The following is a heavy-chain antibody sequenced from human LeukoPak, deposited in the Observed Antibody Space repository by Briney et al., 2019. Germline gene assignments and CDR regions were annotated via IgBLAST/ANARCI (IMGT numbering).Heavy chain of an antibody. CDR2: ISSSSSYI. CDR1: GFTFTAYS. J-gene: IGHJ6*03. Sequence: GRSLRLSCAASGFTFTAYSMNWVRQAPGKGLEWVSSISSSSSYIYYADSVKGRFTISRDNAKNSLYLQMNSLRAEDTAVYYCARDGTYYYDSSGYARYYYTDVWGKGTTVTISS. V-gene: IGHV3-21*01. CDR3: ARDGTYYYDSSGYARYYYTDV. D-gene: IGHD3-22*01.